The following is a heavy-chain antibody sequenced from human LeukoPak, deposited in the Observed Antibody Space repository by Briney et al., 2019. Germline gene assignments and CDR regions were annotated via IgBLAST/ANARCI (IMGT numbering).Heavy chain of an antibody. CDR3: ARAPYDSSGYYHPPEYFQH. D-gene: IGHD3-22*01. CDR1: GGSISSSSYY. J-gene: IGHJ1*01. V-gene: IGHV4-39*01. Sequence: SETLSLTCTVSGGSISSSSYYWGWIRQPPGKGLEWIGSIYYSGSTYYNPSLKSRVTISVDTSKNQFSLKLSSVTAADTAVYYCARAPYDSSGYYHPPEYFQHWGQGTLVTVSS. CDR2: IYYSGST.